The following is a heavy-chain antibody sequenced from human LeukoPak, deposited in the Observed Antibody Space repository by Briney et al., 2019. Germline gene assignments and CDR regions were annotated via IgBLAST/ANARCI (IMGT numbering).Heavy chain of an antibody. CDR3: TTDSHY. V-gene: IGHV3-15*01. J-gene: IGHJ4*02. Sequence: SGGSLRLSCAASGFTFSNTWMNWVRQAPGKGLEWVGRIKSKTDSGTTDYAAPVKGRFTISRDDSKNTLYLQMNSLKIDDTAVYYCTTDSHYWGQGTLVTVSS. CDR2: IKSKTDSGTT. CDR1: GFTFSNTW.